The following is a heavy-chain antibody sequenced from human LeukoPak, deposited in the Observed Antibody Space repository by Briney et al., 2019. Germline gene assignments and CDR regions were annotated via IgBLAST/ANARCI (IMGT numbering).Heavy chain of an antibody. D-gene: IGHD3-10*01. CDR2: ISGSGGST. CDR3: ARSPLNYGPFDY. Sequence: GGSLRLSCAASGFTFSSYAMSWVRQAPGKGLEWVSAISGSGGSTYYADSVKGRFTISRDNSKNTLYLQMNSLKTEDTAVYYCARSPLNYGPFDYWGQGTLVTVSS. J-gene: IGHJ4*02. CDR1: GFTFSSYA. V-gene: IGHV3-23*01.